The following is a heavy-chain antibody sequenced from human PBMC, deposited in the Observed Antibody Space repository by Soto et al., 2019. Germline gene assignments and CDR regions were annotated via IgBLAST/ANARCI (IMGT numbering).Heavy chain of an antibody. Sequence: QVQLQESGPGLVKPSQTLSLTCTVSGGSISSGDYYWRWIRQPPGKGMEWIGYIYYSGSTYYNPSLKSRVTISVDTSKNQFSLKLSSVTAADTAVYYGARGSGSGGVFDYWGQGTLVTVSS. CDR1: GGSISSGDYY. J-gene: IGHJ4*02. CDR3: ARGSGSGGVFDY. V-gene: IGHV4-30-4*01. CDR2: IYYSGST. D-gene: IGHD3-10*01.